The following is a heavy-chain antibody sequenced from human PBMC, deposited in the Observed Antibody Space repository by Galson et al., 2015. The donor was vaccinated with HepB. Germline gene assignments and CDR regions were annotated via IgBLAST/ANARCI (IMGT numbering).Heavy chain of an antibody. CDR2: ISYDGDNI. CDR1: GFRFSGYA. J-gene: IGHJ4*02. Sequence: SLRLSCAASGFRFSGYAIHWVRQAPGEGLEWMAGISYDGDNIYYGGSVRGRFTISRDNSKNTVSLQMNSLRGEDTAVYYCARGGGGVISGVVITSYFDSWGQGTLVTVSS. CDR3: ARGGGGVISGVVITSYFDS. D-gene: IGHD3-3*01. V-gene: IGHV3-30-3*01.